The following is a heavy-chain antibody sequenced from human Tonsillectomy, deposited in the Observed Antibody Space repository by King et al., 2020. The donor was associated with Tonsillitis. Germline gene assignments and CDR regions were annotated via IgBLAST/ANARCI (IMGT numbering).Heavy chain of an antibody. CDR2: MHYTGST. V-gene: IGHV4-31*03. D-gene: IGHD2-2*01. Sequence: VQLQESGPGLVKPSQTLSLTCIVSGGSISSDSYYWSWIRQHPGKGLEWIGYMHYTGSTYYSPSLKSRMTISVDTSKNQFSLNLSSVTPADTAVYYCASATCSSTTCYRPEYFQDWGQGALVTVSS. J-gene: IGHJ1*01. CDR3: ASATCSSTTCYRPEYFQD. CDR1: GGSISSDSYY.